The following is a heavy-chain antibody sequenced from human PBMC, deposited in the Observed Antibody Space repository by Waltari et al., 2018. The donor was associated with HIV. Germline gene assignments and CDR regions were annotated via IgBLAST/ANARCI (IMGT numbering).Heavy chain of an antibody. Sequence: QLQLQESGPGLVKPSETLSLTGTVSGRPISDTGDYHWGWIRQPPGKGLEWIGNFHYTGNTFYNPSLKSRVTISADTSKNQFSLKLSSLTAADTAVYFCMRHRGYFPPDYWGQGTLVTVSS. D-gene: IGHD1-26*01. J-gene: IGHJ4*02. V-gene: IGHV4-39*01. CDR1: GRPISDTGDYH. CDR2: FHYTGNT. CDR3: MRHRGYFPPDY.